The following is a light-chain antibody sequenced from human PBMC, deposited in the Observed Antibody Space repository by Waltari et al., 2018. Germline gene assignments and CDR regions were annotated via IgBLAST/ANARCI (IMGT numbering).Light chain of an antibody. Sequence: SSELTQDPVVSVALGQTVSITCQGDSRTNYYAPWYQRKPGQAPVLVIYGENNRPSGTPDRFSGSRSGNTSSLTITGAQAEDEADYYCNCRDTSDYHLWLFGGGTKLTVL. V-gene: IGLV3-19*01. J-gene: IGLJ3*02. CDR3: NCRDTSDYHLWL. CDR2: GEN. CDR1: SRTNYY.